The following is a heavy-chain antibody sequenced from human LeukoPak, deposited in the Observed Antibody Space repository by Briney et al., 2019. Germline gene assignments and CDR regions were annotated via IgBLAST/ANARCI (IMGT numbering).Heavy chain of an antibody. CDR2: ISSNSYNI. CDR1: GFTFSTFS. Sequence: GGSLRLSCAASGFTFSTFSMNWVRQAPGKGLEWVSYISSNSYNIYHADSVKGRFTISRDNAENSLYLQMNSLRVEDTAVYYCARFVGTADYWGQGTLVTVSP. D-gene: IGHD6-13*01. CDR3: ARFVGTADY. V-gene: IGHV3-48*01. J-gene: IGHJ4*02.